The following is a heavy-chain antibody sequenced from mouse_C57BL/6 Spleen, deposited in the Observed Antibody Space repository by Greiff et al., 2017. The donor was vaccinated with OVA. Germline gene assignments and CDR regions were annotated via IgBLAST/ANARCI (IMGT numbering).Heavy chain of an antibody. V-gene: IGHV5-17*01. CDR1: GFTFSDYG. J-gene: IGHJ2*01. CDR2: ISSGSSTI. Sequence: EVNVVESGGGLVKPGGSLKLSCAASGFTFSDYGMHWVRQAPEKGLEWVAYISSGSSTIYYADTVKGRFTISRDNAKNTLFLQMTSLRSEDTAMYYCARGSAHYFDYWGQGTTLTVSS. CDR3: ARGSAHYFDY.